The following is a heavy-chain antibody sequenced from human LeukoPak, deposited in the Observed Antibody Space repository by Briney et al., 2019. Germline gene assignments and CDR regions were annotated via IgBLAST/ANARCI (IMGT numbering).Heavy chain of an antibody. J-gene: IGHJ3*02. CDR1: GGTFSSYT. CDR2: IIPILGIA. CDR3: ATTASGSYGFRSSAFDI. D-gene: IGHD1-26*01. V-gene: IGHV1-69*02. Sequence: GASVKVSCKASGGTFSSYTISWVRQAPGQGLEWMGRIIPILGIANYEQKFQGRVTITADKSTSTAYMGLSSLRSEDTAVYYCATTASGSYGFRSSAFDIWGQGTMVTVSS.